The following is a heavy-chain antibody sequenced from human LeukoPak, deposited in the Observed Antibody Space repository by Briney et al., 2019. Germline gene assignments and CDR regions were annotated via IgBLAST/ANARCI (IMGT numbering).Heavy chain of an antibody. J-gene: IGHJ4*02. Sequence: SETLSLTCTVSGGSISSGGYYWSWIRQPPGKGLEWIGYIYHSGSTYYNPSLKSRVTISVDRSKNQFSLKLSSVTAADTAVYYCAREVAAAGSIDYWGQGTLVTVSS. CDR1: GGSISSGGYY. D-gene: IGHD6-13*01. V-gene: IGHV4-30-2*01. CDR2: IYHSGST. CDR3: AREVAAAGSIDY.